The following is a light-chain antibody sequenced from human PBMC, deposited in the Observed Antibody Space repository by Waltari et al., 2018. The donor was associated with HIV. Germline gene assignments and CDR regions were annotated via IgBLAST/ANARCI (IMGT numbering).Light chain of an antibody. CDR1: RSNIASNT. CDR3: AAWDDSLKGPI. Sequence: QSVLTQPPSASGTPGKRVTIPCSGSRSNIASNTVNWYQQLPGPAPKLLIYSYNLRPSGVPDRFSGSKSGTSASLAISGLQSEDEADYYCAAWDDSLKGPIFGGGTKVTVL. CDR2: SYN. J-gene: IGLJ2*01. V-gene: IGLV1-44*01.